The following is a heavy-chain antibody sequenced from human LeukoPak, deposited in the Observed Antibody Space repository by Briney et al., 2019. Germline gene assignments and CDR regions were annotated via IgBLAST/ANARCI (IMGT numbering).Heavy chain of an antibody. J-gene: IGHJ6*02. D-gene: IGHD5-18*01. CDR2: IWYDGSNK. CDR3: ARDVDTAMGGYYYYGMDV. Sequence: GGSLRLSCAASGFTFSSYGMHWVRQAPGKGLEGVAVIWYDGSNKYYADSVKGRFTISRDNSKNTLYLQMNSLRAEDTAVYYCARDVDTAMGGYYYYGMDVWGQGTTVTVSS. V-gene: IGHV3-33*01. CDR1: GFTFSSYG.